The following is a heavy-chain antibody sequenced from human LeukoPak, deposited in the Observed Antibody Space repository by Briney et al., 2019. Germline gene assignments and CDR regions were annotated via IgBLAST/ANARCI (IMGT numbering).Heavy chain of an antibody. Sequence: SETLSLTCTVSGASVSGKFWSWIRHSPGNGLEWIGLIYYSGSTKFNPSLKSRVAMSVDPSNNQFSLSLSSVTTTDTAVYFCVGGGDWLPEYWGRGTQVIVSS. V-gene: IGHV4-59*02. J-gene: IGHJ4*01. CDR3: VGGGDWLPEY. D-gene: IGHD3/OR15-3a*01. CDR2: IYYSGST. CDR1: GASVSGKF.